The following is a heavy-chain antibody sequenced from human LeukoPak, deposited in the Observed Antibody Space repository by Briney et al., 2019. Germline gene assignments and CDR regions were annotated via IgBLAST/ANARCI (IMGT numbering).Heavy chain of an antibody. V-gene: IGHV4-39*01. CDR2: IYYSGTT. CDR3: VRLGGDIYFYYMDV. D-gene: IGHD3-9*01. CDR1: GGSISSNIYY. Sequence: SETLSLTCTVSGGSISSNIYYWGWIRQPPEKGLEWIGSIYYSGTTYYNPSLKSRVTISVDMSKNQFSLKLSSVTAADTAVYYCVRLGGDIYFYYMDVWGKGTTVTISS. J-gene: IGHJ6*03.